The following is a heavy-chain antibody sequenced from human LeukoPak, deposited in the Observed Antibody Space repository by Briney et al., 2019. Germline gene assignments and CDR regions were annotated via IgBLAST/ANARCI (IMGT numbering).Heavy chain of an antibody. D-gene: IGHD6-19*01. Sequence: GGSLRLSCAASGFTFSSYSMNWGRQAPGKGLEWVSSISSSSSYIYYADSVKGRFTISRDNAKNSLYLQMNSLRAEDTAVYYCARGPPAVAGMPTDYWGQGTLVTVSS. CDR2: ISSSSSYI. CDR3: ARGPPAVAGMPTDY. V-gene: IGHV3-21*01. J-gene: IGHJ4*02. CDR1: GFTFSSYS.